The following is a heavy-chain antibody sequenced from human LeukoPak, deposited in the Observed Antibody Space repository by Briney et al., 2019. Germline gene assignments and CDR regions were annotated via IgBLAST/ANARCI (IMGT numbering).Heavy chain of an antibody. CDR1: GFTFNTYT. D-gene: IGHD2/OR15-2a*01. Sequence: GGSLRLSCAASGFTFNTYTMNWVRQAPGKGLVWVSHINSDGSWTSYADSVKGRFTISKDNAKNTVYLQMNSLRAEDTAVYYCVSFYETYWGRGTLVTVSS. CDR2: INSDGSWT. J-gene: IGHJ4*02. V-gene: IGHV3-74*01. CDR3: VSFYETY.